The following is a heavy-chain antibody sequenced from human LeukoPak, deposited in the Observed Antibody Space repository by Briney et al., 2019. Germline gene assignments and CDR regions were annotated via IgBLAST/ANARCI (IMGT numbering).Heavy chain of an antibody. D-gene: IGHD4-17*01. Sequence: SQTLSLTCAISGDSVSSNSAVWNWIRQSPSRGLEWLGRTYYRSKWYNDYAVSVKSRITINPDTSKNQFSLQLNSVTPEDTAVYYCAAWTTVTYAFDIWGQGTMVTVSS. V-gene: IGHV6-1*01. CDR1: GDSVSSNSAV. CDR3: AAWTTVTYAFDI. J-gene: IGHJ3*02. CDR2: TYYRSKWYN.